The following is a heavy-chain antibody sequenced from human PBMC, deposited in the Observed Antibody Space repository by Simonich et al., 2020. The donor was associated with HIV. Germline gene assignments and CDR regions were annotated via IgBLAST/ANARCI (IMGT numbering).Heavy chain of an antibody. D-gene: IGHD3-3*01. V-gene: IGHV4-38-2*01. J-gene: IGHJ5*02. Sequence: QVQLQESGPGLVKPSETLSLTCGVSGYSISSGDYWGWIRQPPGKGLEMIAIIYHSETPFYHPSLKSRITISLDKSTNQFSLRLSSVTAADTAVYYCARIVGRSTIFGVVTNPSWFDPWGQGTLVTVSS. CDR3: ARIVGRSTIFGVVTNPSWFDP. CDR2: IYHSETP. CDR1: GYSISSGDY.